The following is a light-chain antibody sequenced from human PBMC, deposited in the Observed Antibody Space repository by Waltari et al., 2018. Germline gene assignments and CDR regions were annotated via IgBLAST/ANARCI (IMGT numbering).Light chain of an antibody. J-gene: IGKJ2*01. CDR1: QSVGTY. CDR3: QQRSSWTPHT. Sequence: EIVLTQPPAPLSLSPGETATFPCRASQSVGTYLAWYQQKPGQAPRLLIYDASNRATGIPDRFRGSGSGTDFTLTISSLEPEDFAVYYCQQRSSWTPHTFGQGARLEIK. CDR2: DAS. V-gene: IGKV3-11*01.